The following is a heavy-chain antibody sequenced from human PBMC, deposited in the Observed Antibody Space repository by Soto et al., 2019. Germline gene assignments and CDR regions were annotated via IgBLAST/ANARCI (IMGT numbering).Heavy chain of an antibody. D-gene: IGHD5-18*01. CDR1: GGSISSGGYS. CDR3: ARAPGGVTYLKV. Sequence: SETLSLTCAVSGGSISSGGYSWSWIRQPPGKGLEWIGYIYHSGSTYYNPSLKNRVTISVDRSKNQFSLKLSSVTAADTAVYFCARAPGGVTYLKVWGQGTLVTVSS. V-gene: IGHV4-30-2*01. J-gene: IGHJ4*02. CDR2: IYHSGST.